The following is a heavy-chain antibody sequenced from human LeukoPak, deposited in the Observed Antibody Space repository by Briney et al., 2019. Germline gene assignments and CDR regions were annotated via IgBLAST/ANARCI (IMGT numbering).Heavy chain of an antibody. Sequence: NPSETLSLTCTVSGGSISSYYRSWIRQPPGKGLEWIGYIYYSGSTNYNPSLKSRVTISVDTSKNQFSLKLSSVTAADTAVYYCARMGITIFGVVNYYFDYGGQGTLVTVSS. CDR1: GGSISSYY. CDR2: IYYSGST. D-gene: IGHD3-3*01. J-gene: IGHJ4*02. V-gene: IGHV4-59*01. CDR3: ARMGITIFGVVNYYFDY.